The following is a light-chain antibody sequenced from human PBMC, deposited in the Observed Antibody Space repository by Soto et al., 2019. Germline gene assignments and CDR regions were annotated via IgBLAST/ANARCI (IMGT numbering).Light chain of an antibody. J-gene: IGLJ2*01. CDR3: SSYTSSNILV. CDR2: EVS. CDR1: SSDVGAYNY. V-gene: IGLV2-14*01. Sequence: QSALTQPASVSGSPGQSITISCTGTSSDVGAYNYVSWYQQHPGKAPKLMIFEVSDRPSGVSNRFSGSKSGNTASLTISGLQAEDEADYYCSSYTSSNILVFGGGTQLTVL.